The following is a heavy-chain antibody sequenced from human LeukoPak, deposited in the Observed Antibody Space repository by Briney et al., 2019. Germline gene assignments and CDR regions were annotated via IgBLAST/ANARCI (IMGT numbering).Heavy chain of an antibody. CDR2: INPNSGGT. J-gene: IGHJ6*03. CDR3: ARELQRYYYYMDV. CDR1: GYTLTELS. D-gene: IGHD2-21*02. Sequence: GASVKVSCKVSGYTLTELSMHWVRQAPGQGLEWMGWINPNSGGTNYAQKFQGRVTMTRDTSISTAYMELSRLRSDDTAVCYCARELQRYYYYMDVWGKGTTVTVSS. V-gene: IGHV1-2*02.